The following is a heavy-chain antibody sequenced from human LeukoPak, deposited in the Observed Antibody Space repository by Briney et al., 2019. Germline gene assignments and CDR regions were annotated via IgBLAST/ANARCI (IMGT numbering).Heavy chain of an antibody. Sequence: ASVKVSCKASGYTFTSYGISWVRQAPGQGLEWMGWISAYNGNTKYSQKFQGRVTITRDTSASTAYMELSSLRSEDTAVYYCARGIAANTFYYYYGMDVWGQGTTVTVSS. CDR3: ARGIAANTFYYYYGMDV. CDR2: ISAYNGNT. J-gene: IGHJ6*02. D-gene: IGHD6-13*01. V-gene: IGHV1-18*01. CDR1: GYTFTSYG.